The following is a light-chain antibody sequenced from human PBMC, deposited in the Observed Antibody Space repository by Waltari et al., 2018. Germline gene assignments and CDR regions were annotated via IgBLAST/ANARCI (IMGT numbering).Light chain of an antibody. V-gene: IGKV3D-15*01. Sequence: EIVMTQSPATLSVSPGERAILSCRASQSITSNLAWYPQKPGQAPSRLISGASTRATDIPGRFRGSGSGTEFNLTISSLQSEDFAVYYCQQYHNWPPLTFGGGTKVEIK. J-gene: IGKJ4*01. CDR3: QQYHNWPPLT. CDR2: GAS. CDR1: QSITSN.